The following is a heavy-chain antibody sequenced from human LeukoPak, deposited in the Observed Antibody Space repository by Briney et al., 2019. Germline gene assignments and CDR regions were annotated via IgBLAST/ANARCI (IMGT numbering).Heavy chain of an antibody. CDR3: ARGLGRGYYYMDV. CDR1: GGSISSYY. J-gene: IGHJ6*03. CDR2: IYYSGST. D-gene: IGHD1-14*01. V-gene: IGHV4-59*01. Sequence: SETLSLTCTVSGGSISSYYWSWIRQPPGKGLEWVGYIYYSGSTNYNPSLKSRVTISVDTSKNQFSLKLSSVTAADTAVYYCARGLGRGYYYMDVWGKGTTVTISS.